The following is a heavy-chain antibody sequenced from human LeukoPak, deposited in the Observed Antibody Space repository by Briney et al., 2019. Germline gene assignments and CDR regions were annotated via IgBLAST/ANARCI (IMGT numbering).Heavy chain of an antibody. CDR3: ARSYRSFDY. J-gene: IGHJ4*02. Sequence: PSETLSLTCTVSGGSISSYYWSWIRQPPGKGLEWVSSISSSSSYIYYADSVKGRFTISRDNAKNSLYLQMNSLRAEDTAVYCCARSYRSFDYWGQGTLVTVSS. CDR2: ISSSSSYI. CDR1: GGSISSYY. D-gene: IGHD1-26*01. V-gene: IGHV3-21*01.